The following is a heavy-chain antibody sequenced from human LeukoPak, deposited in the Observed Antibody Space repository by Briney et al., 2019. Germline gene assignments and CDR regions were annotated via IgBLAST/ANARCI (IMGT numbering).Heavy chain of an antibody. D-gene: IGHD6-19*01. CDR3: ARDYPDSSGWGGLDY. V-gene: IGHV1-46*01. CDR1: GYTFTSYG. CDR2: INPSGGST. Sequence: ASVKVSCKASGYTFTSYGISWVRQAPGQGLEWMGIINPSGGSTSYAQKFQGRVTMTRDMSTSTVYMELSSLRSEDTAVYYCARDYPDSSGWGGLDYWGQGTLVTVSS. J-gene: IGHJ4*02.